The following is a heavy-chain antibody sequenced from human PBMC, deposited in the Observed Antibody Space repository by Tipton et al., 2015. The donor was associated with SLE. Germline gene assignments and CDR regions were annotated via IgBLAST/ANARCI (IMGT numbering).Heavy chain of an antibody. D-gene: IGHD4-17*01. V-gene: IGHV3-30*18. CDR3: AKDSWHYGDYVNWFDP. Sequence: LSLTCTVSGYSISSGYYWGWIRQPPGKGLEWVAVISYDGSNKYYADSVKGRFTISRDNSKNTLYLQMNSLRAEDTAVYYCAKDSWHYGDYVNWFDPWGQGTLVTVSS. J-gene: IGHJ5*02. CDR2: ISYDGSNK. CDR1: GYSISSGY.